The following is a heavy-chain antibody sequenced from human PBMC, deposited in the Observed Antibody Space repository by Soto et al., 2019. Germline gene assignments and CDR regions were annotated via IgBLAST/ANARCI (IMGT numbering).Heavy chain of an antibody. J-gene: IGHJ4*02. CDR2: ISAYNGNT. CDR3: ASSLLVGYGLEGESD. D-gene: IGHD5-18*01. CDR1: RYTFTSYG. V-gene: IGHV1-18*03. Sequence: QVQLVQSGAEVKKPGASVKVSCKASRYTFTSYGISWVRQAPGQGREWMGWISAYNGNTNYAQKLQGRVTMTTDTSTSTAYMELRSLRSDDMAVYYCASSLLVGYGLEGESDWGQGTLVTVSS.